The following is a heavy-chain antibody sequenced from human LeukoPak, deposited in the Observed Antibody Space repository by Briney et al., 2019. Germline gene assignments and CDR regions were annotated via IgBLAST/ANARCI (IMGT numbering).Heavy chain of an antibody. Sequence: GGSLRLSCAASGFTVSSNYMSWVRQAPGKGLEWVSVIYSGGSTYYADSVKGRFTISRHNSKNTLYLQINSLRAEDTAAYYCARVDTAMVFEYWGQGTLVTVSS. V-gene: IGHV3-53*04. J-gene: IGHJ4*02. CDR2: IYSGGST. CDR3: ARVDTAMVFEY. D-gene: IGHD5-18*01. CDR1: GFTVSSNY.